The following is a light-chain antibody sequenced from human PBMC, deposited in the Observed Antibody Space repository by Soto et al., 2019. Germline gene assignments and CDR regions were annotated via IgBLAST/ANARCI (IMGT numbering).Light chain of an antibody. Sequence: DIVMTQSPLSLPVTPGEPASISCRSSQSLLYSNGYNYLDWYVQKPGQSPQLLIYLSSRRASGVPDRFSGSGSGTDFTLKISRVEAEDVGVYYCMQALHPRHPLSFGEGTKVEIK. CDR2: LSS. V-gene: IGKV2-28*01. CDR3: MQALHPRHPLS. J-gene: IGKJ4*01. CDR1: QSLLYSNGYNY.